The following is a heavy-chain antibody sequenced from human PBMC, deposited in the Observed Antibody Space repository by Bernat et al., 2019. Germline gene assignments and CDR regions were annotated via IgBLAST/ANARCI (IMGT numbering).Heavy chain of an antibody. CDR3: ARDMARDRAYCSSGTCYDWFDP. CDR2: INTNTGNP. V-gene: IGHV7-4-1*04. J-gene: IGHJ5*02. D-gene: IGHD2-15*01. Sequence: QVQLVQSGSELKKPGASVKVSCKASGYTFTTYAMNWVRQAPGQGLEWMGWINTNTGNPTYAQGFTGRFVFSLDTSVSMAYLQISSLKAEDTAVYYCARDMARDRAYCSSGTCYDWFDPWGQGTLVTVSS. CDR1: GYTFTTYA.